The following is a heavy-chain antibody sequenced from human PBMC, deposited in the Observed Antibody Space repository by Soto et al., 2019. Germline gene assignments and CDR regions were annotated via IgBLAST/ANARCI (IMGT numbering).Heavy chain of an antibody. Sequence: QVQMVQSGAEVKKPGASVKVSCKVSGYTLTELSIHWVRQPPGKGLEWMGGFDPEDIKTIYAQKFQGRVTMTEERSTDTAYMELSSLRSEDTAVYYCATLADYFGSGSFPSYFDYWGQGTLVTVSS. CDR1: GYTLTELS. D-gene: IGHD3-10*01. J-gene: IGHJ4*02. V-gene: IGHV1-24*01. CDR2: FDPEDIKT. CDR3: ATLADYFGSGSFPSYFDY.